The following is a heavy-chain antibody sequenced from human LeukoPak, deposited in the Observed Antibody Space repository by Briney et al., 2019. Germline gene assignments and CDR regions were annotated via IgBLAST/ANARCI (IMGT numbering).Heavy chain of an antibody. CDR3: ARDPYCSGGSCYPFDY. CDR1: GYSISSGYY. CDR2: IYHSGST. V-gene: IGHV4-38-2*02. J-gene: IGHJ4*02. Sequence: PSETLSLTCAVSGYSISSGYYWGRIRQPPGKGLEWIGSIYHSGSTHYNPPLKSRVTISVDTSKNQFSLKLTSVTAADTAVYYCARDPYCSGGSCYPFDYWGQGTLVTVSS. D-gene: IGHD2-15*01.